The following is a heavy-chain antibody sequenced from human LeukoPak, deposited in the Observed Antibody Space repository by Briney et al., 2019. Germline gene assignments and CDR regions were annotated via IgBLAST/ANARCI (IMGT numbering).Heavy chain of an antibody. CDR3: ATSTNYYDSSEYYYDY. CDR1: GYSFTSYW. V-gene: IGHV5-51*01. D-gene: IGHD3-22*01. J-gene: IGHJ4*02. CDR2: IYPGDSDT. Sequence: HGESLQLSCKGSGYSFTSYWIGWVRPMPGKGLEWMGLIYPGDSDTRSSPPFQGQVNISDNNSISTDYLQWSSLKASNTAMYYCATSTNYYDSSEYYYDYWGQGTLVTVSS.